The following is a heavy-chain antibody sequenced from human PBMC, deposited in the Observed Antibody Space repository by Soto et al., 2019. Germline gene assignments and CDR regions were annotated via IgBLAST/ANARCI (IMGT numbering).Heavy chain of an antibody. Sequence: EVQLLESGGSLVQPGGSLRLSCAASGFTFNSHAMNWVRQAPGKGLEWVSTVTASGSASFYADSVKGRFSISRDNSKKTFYRQMNRMSAENTGLYYGARVFYYESDADLRAFAIWGQGTVVPVSS. J-gene: IGHJ3*02. D-gene: IGHD3-22*01. V-gene: IGHV3-23*01. CDR2: VTASGSAS. CDR3: ARVFYYESDADLRAFAI. CDR1: GFTFNSHA.